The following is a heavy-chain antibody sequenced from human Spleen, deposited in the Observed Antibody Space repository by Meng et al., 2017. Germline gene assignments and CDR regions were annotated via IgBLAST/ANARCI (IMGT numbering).Heavy chain of an antibody. V-gene: IGHV3-73*01. Sequence: GGSLRLSCAVPGVSFSDSDIHWVRQASGKGLEWVGRIETKPNNYATSYGGSLRGRFTISRDNAKNSLYLQMNSLRAEDTALYYCAGHSRGYSFGAYGMDVWGQGTTVTVSS. CDR3: AGHSRGYSFGAYGMDV. CDR2: IETKPNNYAT. D-gene: IGHD3-22*01. CDR1: GVSFSDSD. J-gene: IGHJ6*02.